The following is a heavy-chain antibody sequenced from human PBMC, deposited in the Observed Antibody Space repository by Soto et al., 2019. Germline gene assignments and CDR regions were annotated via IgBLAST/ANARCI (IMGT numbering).Heavy chain of an antibody. CDR2: IIPIFGTA. CDR1: GGTFSSYA. J-gene: IGHJ3*02. D-gene: IGHD3-9*01. V-gene: IGHV1-69*12. CDR3: ARVGLRYFDWLGVGAFDI. Sequence: QVQLVQSGAEVKKPGSSVKVSCKASGGTFSSYAISWVRQAPGQGLEWMGGIIPIFGTANYAQKFQGRVTITADESMSTAYMELSSLRSEDSAVYYCARVGLRYFDWLGVGAFDIWGQGTMVTVSS.